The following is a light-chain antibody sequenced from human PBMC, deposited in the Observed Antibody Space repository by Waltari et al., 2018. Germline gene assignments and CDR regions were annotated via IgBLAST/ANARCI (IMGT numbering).Light chain of an antibody. Sequence: QSVLTQPPSVSGAPGPRVTISCTGSSPNIGAGYDVHWYQQLPGTVPKLLLDGNNNRPSGVPDRFSGSKSGTSASLAITGLQAEDEADYYCQSYDRSLSGWVFGGGTKLTVL. J-gene: IGLJ3*02. V-gene: IGLV1-40*01. CDR2: GNN. CDR3: QSYDRSLSGWV. CDR1: SPNIGAGYD.